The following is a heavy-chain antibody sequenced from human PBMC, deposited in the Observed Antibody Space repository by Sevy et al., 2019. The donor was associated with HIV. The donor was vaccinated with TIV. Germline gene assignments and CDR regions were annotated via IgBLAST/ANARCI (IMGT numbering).Heavy chain of an antibody. CDR3: ARDPGWLSLSPYYMDV. D-gene: IGHD3-9*01. Sequence: SETLSLTCTVSGGSISSGSYYWSCIRQPAGKGLEWIGRIYTSGSTNYNPSLKSRVTISVDTSKNQFSLKLSSVTAADTAVYYCARDPGWLSLSPYYMDVWGKGTTVTVSS. V-gene: IGHV4-61*02. CDR2: IYTSGST. CDR1: GGSISSGSYY. J-gene: IGHJ6*03.